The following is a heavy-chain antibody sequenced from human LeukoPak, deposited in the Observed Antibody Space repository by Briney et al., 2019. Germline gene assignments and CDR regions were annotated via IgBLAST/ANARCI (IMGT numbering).Heavy chain of an antibody. D-gene: IGHD6-19*01. CDR3: ARELAFSSGWYGGNWFDP. J-gene: IGHJ5*02. Sequence: PGGSLRLSCAASGFTFSNYWMHWVRQAPGKGLVWVSRINSVGSNTNYADSVKGRFTISRDNAKNSLYLQMNSLRAEDTAVYYCARELAFSSGWYGGNWFDPWGQGTLVTVSS. CDR2: INSVGSNT. V-gene: IGHV3-74*01. CDR1: GFTFSNYW.